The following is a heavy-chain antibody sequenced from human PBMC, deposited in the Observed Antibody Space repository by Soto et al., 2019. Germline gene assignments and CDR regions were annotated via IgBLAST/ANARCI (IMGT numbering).Heavy chain of an antibody. CDR3: ARSTYYDSSGYSDC. J-gene: IGHJ4*02. V-gene: IGHV4-59*01. D-gene: IGHD3-22*01. CDR1: GGSISSYY. Sequence: SETLSLTCTVSGGSISSYYWSWIRQPPGKGLEWIGYIYYSGSTNYNPSLKSRVTISVGTSKNQFSLKLSSVTAADTAVYYCARSTYYDSSGYSDCWGQGTQVTVSS. CDR2: IYYSGST.